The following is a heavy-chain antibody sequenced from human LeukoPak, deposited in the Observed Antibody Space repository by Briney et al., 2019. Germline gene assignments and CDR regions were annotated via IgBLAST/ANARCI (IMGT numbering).Heavy chain of an antibody. CDR1: GGSFSGYY. Sequence: SETLSLTCAVYGGSFSGYYWSWIRQPPGKGLEWIGEINHSGSTNYNPSLKSRVTISVDTSKNQFSLKLSSVTAADTAVYYCAKEESVTTPSFNYWGQGTLVTVSS. CDR2: INHSGST. J-gene: IGHJ4*02. V-gene: IGHV4-34*01. CDR3: AKEESVTTPSFNY. D-gene: IGHD4-17*01.